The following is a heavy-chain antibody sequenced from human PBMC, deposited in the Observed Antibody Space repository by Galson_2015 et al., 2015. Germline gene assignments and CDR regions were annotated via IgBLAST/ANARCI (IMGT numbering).Heavy chain of an antibody. Sequence: SLRLSCAASGFTFSSYAMHWVRQAPGKGLEWVAVISYDGSNKYYADSVKGRFTISRDNSKNTLYLQMNSLRAEDTAVYYCARDYCSSTSCYAYYYYGMDVWGQGTTVTVSS. CDR2: ISYDGSNK. CDR1: GFTFSSYA. D-gene: IGHD2-2*01. CDR3: ARDYCSSTSCYAYYYYGMDV. V-gene: IGHV3-30-3*01. J-gene: IGHJ6*02.